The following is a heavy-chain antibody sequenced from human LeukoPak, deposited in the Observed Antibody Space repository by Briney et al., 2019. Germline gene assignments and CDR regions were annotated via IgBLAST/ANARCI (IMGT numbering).Heavy chain of an antibody. Sequence: SETLPLTCTVSGGSISSYYWSWIRQPPGKGLEWIGYIYYSGSTNYNPSLKSRVTISVDTSKNQFSLKLSSVTAADTAVYYCARVTTGFDYWGQGTLVTVSS. V-gene: IGHV4-59*01. CDR1: GGSISSYY. CDR2: IYYSGST. CDR3: ARVTTGFDY. J-gene: IGHJ4*02. D-gene: IGHD4-11*01.